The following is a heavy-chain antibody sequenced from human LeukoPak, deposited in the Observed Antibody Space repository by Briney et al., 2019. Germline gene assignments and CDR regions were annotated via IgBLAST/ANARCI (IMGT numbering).Heavy chain of an antibody. CDR3: ARVGDSSGSYDY. Sequence: GGSLRLSCAASGFTFSSYDMHWVRQATGKGLEWVSAIGTAGDTYYPGSVKGRFTISRENAKNSLYLLMNSLRAGDTAVYYCARVGDSSGSYDYWGQGTLVTVSS. CDR2: IGTAGDT. CDR1: GFTFSSYD. J-gene: IGHJ4*02. V-gene: IGHV3-13*01. D-gene: IGHD3-22*01.